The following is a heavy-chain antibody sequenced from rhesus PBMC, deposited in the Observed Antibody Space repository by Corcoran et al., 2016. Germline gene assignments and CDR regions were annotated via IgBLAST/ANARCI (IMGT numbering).Heavy chain of an antibody. Sequence: QLQLQESGPGLVKPSETLSVTCAVSGGSISSSYWSWIRQAPGKGLEWIGYIYGSGSSTTYNPSLKSRVTLSVDTSKNQLSLKLSSVTAADTAVYYCASGSHCSGGVCYRYWGQGVLVTVSS. V-gene: IGHV4-169*02. CDR1: GGSISSSY. CDR3: ASGSHCSGGVCYRY. D-gene: IGHD2-39*02. J-gene: IGHJ4*01. CDR2: IYGSGSST.